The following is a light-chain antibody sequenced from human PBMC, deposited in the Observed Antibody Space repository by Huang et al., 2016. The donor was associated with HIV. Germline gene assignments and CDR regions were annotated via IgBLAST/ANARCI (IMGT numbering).Light chain of an antibody. CDR1: QDISND. CDR3: QQYNNLPT. Sequence: DIQMTQSPSSLSASVGDRVTITCQASQDISNDLNWYQQKPGKAPKLLIYDASNLETGVPSRFSGSGSGTDFTFTISSLQPEDTATYYCQQYNNLPTFGQGTKLEIK. CDR2: DAS. J-gene: IGKJ2*01. V-gene: IGKV1-33*01.